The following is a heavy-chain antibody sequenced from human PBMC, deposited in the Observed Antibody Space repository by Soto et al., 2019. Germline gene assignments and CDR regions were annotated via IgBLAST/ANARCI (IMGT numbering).Heavy chain of an antibody. J-gene: IGHJ4*02. CDR2: IRYSGST. D-gene: IGHD6-19*01. CDR3: ARDQDGSGWYTY. Sequence: QVQLQESGPRLVKPSETLSLTCSVSGGSFDNYYWSWIRQPPGKGLEWIAYIRYSGSTNCNPSLKSRAAQSIDTSKNQFSLKLKSVTAADSAVYYCARDQDGSGWYTYWGRGTLVTVSS. CDR1: GGSFDNYY. V-gene: IGHV4-59*01.